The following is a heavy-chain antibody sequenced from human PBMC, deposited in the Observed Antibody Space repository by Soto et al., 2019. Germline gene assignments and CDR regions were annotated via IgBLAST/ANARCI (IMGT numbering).Heavy chain of an antibody. CDR2: IYYSGST. V-gene: IGHV4-59*08. CDR3: ARRYGYSFDY. J-gene: IGHJ4*02. Sequence: QVQLQESGPGLVKPSETLSLTCTVSGGSISSYYWSWIRQPPGKGLEWIGYIYYSGSTNYNPSLKSRVTTSVDTSKNHFSLNLSSMTAADTAVYYCARRYGYSFDYWGQGTLVTVSS. D-gene: IGHD1-1*01. CDR1: GGSISSYY.